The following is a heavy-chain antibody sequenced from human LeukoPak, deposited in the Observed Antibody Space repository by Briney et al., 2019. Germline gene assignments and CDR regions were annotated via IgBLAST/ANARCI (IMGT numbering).Heavy chain of an antibody. D-gene: IGHD4-23*01. CDR3: ATGSGGNFDFDC. V-gene: IGHV1-24*01. Sequence: GASVKVSYKVSGYTLTELSMHWVRQAPGKGLEWMGGFDPEDGETIYAQKFQGRVTMTEDTSTDTAYMELSSLRSEDTAVYYCATGSGGNFDFDCWGQGTLVTVSS. CDR1: GYTLTELS. J-gene: IGHJ4*02. CDR2: FDPEDGET.